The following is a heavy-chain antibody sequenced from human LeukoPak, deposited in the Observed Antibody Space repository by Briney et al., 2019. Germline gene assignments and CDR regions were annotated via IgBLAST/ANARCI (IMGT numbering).Heavy chain of an antibody. CDR2: IYYSGST. Sequence: SETLSLTCTVSGGSISSSSYYWGWLRQPPGKGLEWSGSIYYSGSTYYNPSLKSRVTISVDTSKNQFSLKLSSVTAADTAVYYCARQGDGYNRAGFRGFDYWGQGTLVTVSS. D-gene: IGHD5-24*01. CDR1: GGSISSSSYY. J-gene: IGHJ4*02. CDR3: ARQGDGYNRAGFRGFDY. V-gene: IGHV4-39*01.